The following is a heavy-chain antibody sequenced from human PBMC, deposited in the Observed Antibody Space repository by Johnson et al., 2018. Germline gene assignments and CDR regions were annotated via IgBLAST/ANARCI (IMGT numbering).Heavy chain of an antibody. Sequence: QVQLVESGGGVVQPGRSLRLSCAASAFTFNIYGMHWVRQAPGKGLEWVAFLSYVDDGTNKYYADSVKGRFTISRDNSKNTLYLQRNSLRAEDTAVYYCASPAGGGWVQHWGQGTLVTVSS. CDR3: ASPAGGGWVQH. CDR2: LSYVDDGTNK. D-gene: IGHD2-15*01. CDR1: AFTFNIYG. J-gene: IGHJ1*01. V-gene: IGHV3-30*03.